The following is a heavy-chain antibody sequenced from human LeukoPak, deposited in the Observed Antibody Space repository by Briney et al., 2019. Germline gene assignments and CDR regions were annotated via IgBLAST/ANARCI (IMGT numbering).Heavy chain of an antibody. CDR3: ARLIAAAGTFANNWFDP. J-gene: IGHJ5*02. V-gene: IGHV4-39*07. CDR2: IYYSGST. D-gene: IGHD6-13*01. CDR1: GGSISSSSYY. Sequence: SETLSLTCTVSGGSISSSSYYWGWIRQPPGKGLEWIGSIYYSGSTYNNPSLKSRVTISVDTSKNQFSLKLSSVTAADTAVYYCARLIAAAGTFANNWFDPWGQGTLVTVSS.